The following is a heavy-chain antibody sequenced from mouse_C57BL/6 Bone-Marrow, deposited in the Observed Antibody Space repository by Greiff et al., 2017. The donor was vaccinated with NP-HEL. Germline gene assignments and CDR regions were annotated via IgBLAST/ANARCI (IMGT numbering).Heavy chain of an antibody. CDR1: GYTFTSYW. CDR3: ARDGYYVYFDY. V-gene: IGHV1-64*01. J-gene: IGHJ2*01. CDR2: IHPNSGST. D-gene: IGHD2-3*01. Sequence: QVQLQQPGAELVKPGASVKLSCKASGYTFTSYWMRWVKQRPGQGLEWIGMIHPNSGSTNYNEKFKSKATLTVDKSSSTAYMQLSSLTSEYSAVYYCARDGYYVYFDYWGQGTTLTVSS.